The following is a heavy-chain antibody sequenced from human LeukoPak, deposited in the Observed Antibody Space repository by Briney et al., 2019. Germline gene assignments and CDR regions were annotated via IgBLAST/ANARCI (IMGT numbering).Heavy chain of an antibody. CDR2: IYYSGST. CDR1: GGSIGTYY. J-gene: IGHJ4*02. CDR3: ARLYSGNYYGH. V-gene: IGHV4-59*01. D-gene: IGHD1-26*01. Sequence: SETLSLTCSVFGGSIGTYYWSWIRQPPGKGLEWIGNIYYSGSTNYNPSLKSRVTISVDTSKNQFSLKLSSVTAADTAVYYCARLYSGNYYGHWGQGTLVTVSS.